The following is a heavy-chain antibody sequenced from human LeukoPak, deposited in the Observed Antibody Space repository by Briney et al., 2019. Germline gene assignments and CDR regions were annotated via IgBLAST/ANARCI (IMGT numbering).Heavy chain of an antibody. J-gene: IGHJ2*01. D-gene: IGHD3-10*01. Sequence: SQTLSLTCTVSGGSISSGNYYWTWIRQPPGKGLEWIGYIYHSGSTYYNPSLKSRVTMSIDRSKNQFSLNLSSVTAADTAVYYCARDSVPDWYFDLWGRGTLVTVSS. CDR2: IYHSGST. V-gene: IGHV4-30-2*01. CDR3: ARDSVPDWYFDL. CDR1: GGSISSGNYY.